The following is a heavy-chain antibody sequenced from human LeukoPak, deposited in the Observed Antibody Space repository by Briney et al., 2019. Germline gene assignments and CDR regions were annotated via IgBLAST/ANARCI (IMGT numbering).Heavy chain of an antibody. Sequence: PSETLSLTCAVYGGSFSGYYWSWIRQPPGKGLEWIGEINHSGSTNYNPSLKSRVTISVDKSKNQFSLKLSSVTAADTAVYYCARTDYGDHANDYWGQGTLVTVSS. CDR3: ARTDYGDHANDY. V-gene: IGHV4-34*01. D-gene: IGHD4-17*01. CDR1: GGSFSGYY. J-gene: IGHJ4*02. CDR2: INHSGST.